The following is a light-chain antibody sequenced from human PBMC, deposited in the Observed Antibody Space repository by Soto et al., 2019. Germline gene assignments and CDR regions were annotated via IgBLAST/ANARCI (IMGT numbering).Light chain of an antibody. CDR1: QSVSSSY. CDR3: QQYGGSPLT. V-gene: IGKV3-20*01. J-gene: IGKJ4*01. Sequence: EVVLTQSPGTLSLSPGERATLSCRASQSVSSSYLAWYQQKPGQAPRLLIYGASSRATGIPDRFSGSGSGTDFTLTISRLAPEDFAVYYCQQYGGSPLTFGGGTKVDIK. CDR2: GAS.